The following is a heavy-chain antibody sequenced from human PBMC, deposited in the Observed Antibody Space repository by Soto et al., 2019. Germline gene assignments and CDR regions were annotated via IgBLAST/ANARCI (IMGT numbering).Heavy chain of an antibody. D-gene: IGHD6-13*01. J-gene: IGHJ6*03. V-gene: IGHV3-23*01. Sequence: PGGSLRLSCAASGFTFSSYAMSWVRQVPGKGLEWVSAISGSGGSTYYADSVKGRFTISRDNSKNTLYLQMNSLRAEDTAVFYCAKAQYSTSWHLNPPYNYYYMDVWGKGTTVTVSS. CDR3: AKAQYSTSWHLNPPYNYYYMDV. CDR1: GFTFSSYA. CDR2: ISGSGGST.